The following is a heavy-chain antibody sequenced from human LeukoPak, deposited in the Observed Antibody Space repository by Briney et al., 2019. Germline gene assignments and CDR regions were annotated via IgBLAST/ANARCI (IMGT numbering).Heavy chain of an antibody. D-gene: IGHD2-2*01. CDR3: AKDHSTSCFYY. J-gene: IGHJ4*02. Sequence: GGSLRLSCAASGFTSSSYVMSWVRQAPGKGLEWVSAISGSGGSTYYADSVKGRFTISRDNSKNTLYLQMNSLRAEDTAVYYCAKDHSTSCFYYWGQGTLVTVSS. CDR1: GFTSSSYV. CDR2: ISGSGGST. V-gene: IGHV3-23*01.